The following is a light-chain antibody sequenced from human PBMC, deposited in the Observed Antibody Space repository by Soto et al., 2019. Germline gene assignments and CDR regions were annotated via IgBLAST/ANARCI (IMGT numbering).Light chain of an antibody. V-gene: IGLV1-40*01. CDR2: GNS. CDR3: QSYDSSLSAPDV. J-gene: IGLJ1*01. CDR1: SSNIGAGYD. Sequence: QSVLTQPPSVSGAPGQRVTISFTGSSSNIGAGYDVHWYQQLPGTAPKLFIYGNSNRPSGVPDRFSGSKSGTSASLAITGLQAEDEADYYCQSYDSSLSAPDVFGTGTKLTVL.